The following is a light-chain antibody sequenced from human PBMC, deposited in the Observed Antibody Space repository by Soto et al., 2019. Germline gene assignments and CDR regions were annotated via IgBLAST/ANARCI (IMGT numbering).Light chain of an antibody. J-gene: IGLJ2*01. V-gene: IGLV1-47*01. Sequence: QSVLTQPPSASGTPGQRVSISCSGSASNVGSIYVFWYQQLPGAAPALLIYRNNQRPSGVSDRFSGSKSGTSASLAISGLQVDDEADYYCASWDNDLNGPIFGGGTKLTVL. CDR3: ASWDNDLNGPI. CDR1: ASNVGSIY. CDR2: RNN.